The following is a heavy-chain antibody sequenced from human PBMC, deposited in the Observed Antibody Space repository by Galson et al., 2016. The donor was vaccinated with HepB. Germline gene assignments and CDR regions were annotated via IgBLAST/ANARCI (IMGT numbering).Heavy chain of an antibody. V-gene: IGHV3-74*01. Sequence: SLRLSCAASGFTFSSYYMHWVRQAPGKGLVWVSRINRDESSTSYADYVKGRFTISRDNAKNTLFLQMSSLRAEDSAVYYCARDIGDCSSGTCYSDYLDYWGQGALVTVSS. CDR3: ARDIGDCSSGTCYSDYLDY. CDR1: GFTFSSYY. D-gene: IGHD2-15*01. J-gene: IGHJ4*02. CDR2: INRDESST.